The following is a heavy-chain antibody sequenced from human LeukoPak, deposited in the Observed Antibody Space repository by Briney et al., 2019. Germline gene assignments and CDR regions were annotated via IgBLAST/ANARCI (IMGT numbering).Heavy chain of an antibody. CDR3: ARAPGYSSGWYGRGDY. D-gene: IGHD6-19*01. CDR1: GYTFTSYG. Sequence: GSSVKVSCKASGYTFTSYGISWVRQAPGQGLEWMGWISAYNGNTNYAQKLQGRVTMTTDTSTSTAYMELRSLRSDDTAVYYCARAPGYSSGWYGRGDYWGQGTLVTVSS. CDR2: ISAYNGNT. V-gene: IGHV1-18*04. J-gene: IGHJ4*02.